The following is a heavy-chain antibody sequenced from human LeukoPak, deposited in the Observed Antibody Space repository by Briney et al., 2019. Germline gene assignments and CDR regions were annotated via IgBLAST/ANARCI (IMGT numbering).Heavy chain of an antibody. D-gene: IGHD2-2*01. CDR2: IKQDGSEK. J-gene: IGHJ4*02. V-gene: IGHV3-7*04. Sequence: GGSLRLSCAASGFTFSSYWMSWVRQVPGKGLEWVANIKQDGSEKYYVDSVKGRFTISRDNAKNSLYLQMNSLRAEDTAVYYCARSVRCSSTSCRPVGFDYWGQGTLVTVSS. CDR1: GFTFSSYW. CDR3: ARSVRCSSTSCRPVGFDY.